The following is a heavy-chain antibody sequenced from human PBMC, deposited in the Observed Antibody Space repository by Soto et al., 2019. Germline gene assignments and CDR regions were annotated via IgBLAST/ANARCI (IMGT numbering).Heavy chain of an antibody. V-gene: IGHV2-5*05. CDR3: VHRRYSSYFDS. J-gene: IGHJ4*02. Sequence: QITLKESGPTLVKPKETLTLTCIYSGFSFSSVGEGVGWVRQPPGKALEWLALIYWDDDRKYGPSLEDRITVTRDTSKYQVVFTMINMDPVDTATYYCVHRRYSSYFDSWGQGTRVTVSS. CDR2: IYWDDDR. CDR1: GFSFSSVGEG. D-gene: IGHD2-15*01.